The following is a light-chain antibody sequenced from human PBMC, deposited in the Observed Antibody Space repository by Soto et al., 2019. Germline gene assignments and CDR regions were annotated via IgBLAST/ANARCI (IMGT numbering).Light chain of an antibody. Sequence: DIQVTQSPSSLSASVGDRVTITCRASQDISGHLAWYQQKPGKVPKLLIYEASTLQSRVPSRFSASGSGTDFTLTISGLQPEDVATYYCQKYNGTPRTFGQGTKVELK. CDR2: EAS. J-gene: IGKJ1*01. V-gene: IGKV1-27*01. CDR3: QKYNGTPRT. CDR1: QDISGH.